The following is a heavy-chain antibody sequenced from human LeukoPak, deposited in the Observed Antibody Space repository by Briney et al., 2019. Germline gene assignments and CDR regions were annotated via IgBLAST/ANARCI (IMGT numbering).Heavy chain of an antibody. D-gene: IGHD3-10*01. V-gene: IGHV4-61*02. J-gene: IGHJ4*02. CDR3: ARDSTMVRGVMDGFDY. CDR2: IYTSGST. Sequence: SETLSLTCTVSGGSISSGSYYWSWIRQPAGKGLEWIGRIYTSGSTNYNPSLKSRVTISVDTSKNQFSLKLSSVTAADTAVYYCARDSTMVRGVMDGFDYWGQGTLVTVSS. CDR1: GGSISSGSYY.